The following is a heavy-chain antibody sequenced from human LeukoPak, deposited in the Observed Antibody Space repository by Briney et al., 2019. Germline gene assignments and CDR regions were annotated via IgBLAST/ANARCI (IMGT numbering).Heavy chain of an antibody. CDR3: ATLRRCSSTSCYTGYYYGMDV. CDR2: ISGSGGST. Sequence: GGSLRLSCAASGFTFSSYAMSWVRQAPGKGLEWVSAISGSGGSTYYADSVKGRFTISGDNSKNTLYLQMNSLRAEDTAVYYCATLRRCSSTSCYTGYYYGMDVWGQGTTVTVSS. J-gene: IGHJ6*02. CDR1: GFTFSSYA. D-gene: IGHD2-2*02. V-gene: IGHV3-23*01.